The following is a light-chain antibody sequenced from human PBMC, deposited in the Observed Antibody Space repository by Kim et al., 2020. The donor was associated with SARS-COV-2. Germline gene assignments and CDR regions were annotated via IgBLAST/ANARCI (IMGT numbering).Light chain of an antibody. CDR2: EDN. J-gene: IGLJ2*01. CDR3: QSYDSSNQV. CDR1: RGSIASSY. Sequence: GKTVTIACTRSRGSIASSYVQWYQQRPGSAPTTVIYEDNQRPSGVPDRFSGSIDSSSNSASLTISGLKTEDEADYYCQSYDSSNQVFGGGTQLTVL. V-gene: IGLV6-57*03.